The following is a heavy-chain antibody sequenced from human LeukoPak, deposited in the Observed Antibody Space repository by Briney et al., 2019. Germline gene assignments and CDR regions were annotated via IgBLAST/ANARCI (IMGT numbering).Heavy chain of an antibody. D-gene: IGHD2-21*01. J-gene: IGHJ5*02. CDR3: ARDGVEFYNWFDP. V-gene: IGHV3-48*03. Sequence: GGSLRLSCAASGFTFSSYEMNWVRQAPGKGLEWVSYISSSGSTIYYADSVKGRFTISRDNAKNTLYLQMNSLRAEDTAVYYCARDGVEFYNWFDPWGQGTLVTVSS. CDR2: ISSSGSTI. CDR1: GFTFSSYE.